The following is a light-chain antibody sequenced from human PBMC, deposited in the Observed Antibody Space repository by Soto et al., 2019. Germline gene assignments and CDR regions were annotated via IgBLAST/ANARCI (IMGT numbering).Light chain of an antibody. CDR2: DVT. V-gene: IGLV2-14*03. Sequence: QSALTQPASVSGSLGQSITISCTGTSSDICTYDLVSWYQQHPGKAPQLMIYDVTNRPSGVSNRFSGSKSGNTASLTISGLQAEDEAYYYCTSYTTSSTVVIGGGTKLTVL. CDR3: TSYTTSSTVV. CDR1: SSDICTYDL. J-gene: IGLJ2*01.